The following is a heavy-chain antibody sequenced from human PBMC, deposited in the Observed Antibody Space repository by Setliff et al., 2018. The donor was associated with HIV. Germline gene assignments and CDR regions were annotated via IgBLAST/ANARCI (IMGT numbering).Heavy chain of an antibody. D-gene: IGHD2-2*01. Sequence: SESLSLTCTVSGGSINNHYWYWIRQPPGKGLEWIGYIYISGSTNYNPSLKSRVTISVDTSKNQFSLKLSSVTAVDTAVYYCARLDCSSSSGFVDYWGQGTLVTVSS. J-gene: IGHJ4*02. V-gene: IGHV4-4*09. CDR1: GGSINNHY. CDR2: IYISGST. CDR3: ARLDCSSSSGFVDY.